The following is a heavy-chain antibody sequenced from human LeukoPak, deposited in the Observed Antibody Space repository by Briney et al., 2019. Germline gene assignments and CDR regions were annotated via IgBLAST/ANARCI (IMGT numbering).Heavy chain of an antibody. CDR2: IWYDGSNK. CDR1: GFTFSSYG. Sequence: GGSLRLSCAASGFTFSSYGMHWVRQAPGKGLEWVAVIWYDGSNKYYADSVKGRFTISRDNSRNTLYLQMNSLRAEDTAAYYCAREAQGFDYWGQGTLVTVSS. CDR3: AREAQGFDY. V-gene: IGHV3-33*01. J-gene: IGHJ4*02.